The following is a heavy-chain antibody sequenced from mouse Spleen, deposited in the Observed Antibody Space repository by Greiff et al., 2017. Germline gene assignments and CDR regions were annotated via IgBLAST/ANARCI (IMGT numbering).Heavy chain of an antibody. Sequence: EVKLMESGGGLVKPGGSLKLSCAASGFTFSSYAMSWVRQTPEKRLEWVATISSGGSYTYYPDSVKGRFTISRDNAKNTLYLQMSSLRSEDTAMYYCARQYDYDPYYYAMDYWGQGTSVTVSS. CDR1: GFTFSSYA. V-gene: IGHV5-9-3*01. D-gene: IGHD2-4*01. J-gene: IGHJ4*01. CDR2: ISSGGSYT. CDR3: ARQYDYDPYYYAMDY.